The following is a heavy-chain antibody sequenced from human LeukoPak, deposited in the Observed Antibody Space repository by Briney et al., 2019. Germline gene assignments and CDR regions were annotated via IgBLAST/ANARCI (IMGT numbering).Heavy chain of an antibody. Sequence: GGSLRLSCAASGFTFDDYAMHWVRQAPGKGLEWVSGISWNSGSIGYADSVKGRFTISRDNAKNSLYLQMNSLRAEDTALYYCAKAPYGGYYFDYWGQGTLVTVSS. CDR1: GFTFDDYA. V-gene: IGHV3-9*01. J-gene: IGHJ4*02. CDR2: ISWNSGSI. D-gene: IGHD5-12*01. CDR3: AKAPYGGYYFDY.